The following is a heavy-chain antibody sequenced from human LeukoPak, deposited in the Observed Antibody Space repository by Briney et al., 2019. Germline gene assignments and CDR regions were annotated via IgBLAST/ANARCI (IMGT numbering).Heavy chain of an antibody. V-gene: IGHV1-8*01. CDR1: GYPFSTWE. D-gene: IGHD1-14*01. CDR2: VYPDSGNT. Sequence: GASVKVSCKTSGYPFSTWEINWVRQAAGQGLEWLGWVYPDSGNTDYAQKFRGRVTMSRDTSTSTAYMELSGLRLDDTAVYFCARGPRNDPWGQGTLVTVSS. CDR3: ARGPRNDP. J-gene: IGHJ5*02.